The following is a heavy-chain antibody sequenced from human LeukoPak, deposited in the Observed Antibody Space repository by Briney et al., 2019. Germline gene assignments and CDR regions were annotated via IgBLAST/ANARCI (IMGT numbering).Heavy chain of an antibody. CDR1: GFTFSSYA. CDR3: AKDPDDSSSSDFAY. Sequence: GGSLRLSCAASGFTFSSYAMSWVRQAPGKGLEWVSAISGSGGSTYYADSVKGRFTISRDNFKNTLYLQMNSLRAEHTAVYYCAKDPDDSSSSDFAYWGQGTLVTVSS. D-gene: IGHD6-6*01. J-gene: IGHJ4*02. CDR2: ISGSGGST. V-gene: IGHV3-23*01.